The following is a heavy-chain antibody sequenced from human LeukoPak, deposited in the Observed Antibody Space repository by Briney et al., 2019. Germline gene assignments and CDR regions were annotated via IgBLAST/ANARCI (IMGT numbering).Heavy chain of an antibody. D-gene: IGHD3-22*01. CDR2: IYTSGST. CDR3: ARVGYYDSSGYLSDAFDI. J-gene: IGHJ3*02. V-gene: IGHV4-4*07. Sequence: SETLSLTCTVSGGSIGSYYWSWIRQPAGKGLEWIGRIYTSGSTNYNPSLKSRVTMSVDTSKNQFSLKLSSVTAADTAVYYCARVGYYDSSGYLSDAFDIWGQGTMVTVSS. CDR1: GGSIGSYY.